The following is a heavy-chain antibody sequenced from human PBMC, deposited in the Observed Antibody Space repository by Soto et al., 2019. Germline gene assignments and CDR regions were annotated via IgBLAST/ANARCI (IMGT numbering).Heavy chain of an antibody. V-gene: IGHV4-31*02. CDR2: ISSSGST. CDR3: DRSGVTGIVLTSNWLET. Sequence: SSTXSLTWTFSVDSSVVVCCVICIRQFPGRVLECIGCISSSGSTYYNPALNNRISLSLDTSQNQFSLKLLSVTAADTAIYYCDRSGVTGIVLTSNWLETCGQGPL. D-gene: IGHD2-21*02. CDR1: VDSSVVVCC. J-gene: IGHJ5*02.